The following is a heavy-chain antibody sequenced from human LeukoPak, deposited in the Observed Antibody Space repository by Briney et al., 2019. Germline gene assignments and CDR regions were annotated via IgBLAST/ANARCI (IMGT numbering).Heavy chain of an antibody. CDR1: GFTFDDYG. CDR3: AREGGPDRQFDY. CDR2: INWNGGST. V-gene: IGHV3-20*04. J-gene: IGHJ4*02. D-gene: IGHD3-16*01. Sequence: GGSLSLSCAASGFTFDDYGMSWVRQAPGKGLEWVSGINWNGGSTGYADSVEGRFTISRDNAKNSLYLQMNSLRAEDTALYYCAREGGPDRQFDYWGQGTLVTVSS.